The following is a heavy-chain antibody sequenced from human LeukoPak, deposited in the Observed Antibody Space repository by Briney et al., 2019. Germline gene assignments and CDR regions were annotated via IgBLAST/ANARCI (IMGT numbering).Heavy chain of an antibody. V-gene: IGHV3-30*02. J-gene: IGHJ4*02. CDR1: GFTFSSYG. CDR3: AKDPDIVVMVYYFDY. CDR2: IRYDGSNK. Sequence: PGGSLRLSCAASGFTFSSYGMHWVRQAPGKGLEWVAFIRYDGSNKYYADSVKGRFTISRDNSKNTLYLQMNSLRAEDTAVYYCAKDPDIVVMVYYFDYWGQGTLVTVSS. D-gene: IGHD2-8*01.